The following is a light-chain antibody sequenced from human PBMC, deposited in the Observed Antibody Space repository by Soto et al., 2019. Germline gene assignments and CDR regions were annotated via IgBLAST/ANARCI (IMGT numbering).Light chain of an antibody. CDR2: EGS. J-gene: IGLJ2*01. Sequence: QSVLTQPASVSGSPGQSITISCTGTSSDVGSYNIVSWYQQHPGKAPKLMIYEGSKRPSGVSNRFSGSKSGNTASLTISGLQAEDEADYCCCSYAGSSTLVVFGGGTKLTVL. CDR1: SSDVGSYNI. V-gene: IGLV2-23*01. CDR3: CSYAGSSTLVV.